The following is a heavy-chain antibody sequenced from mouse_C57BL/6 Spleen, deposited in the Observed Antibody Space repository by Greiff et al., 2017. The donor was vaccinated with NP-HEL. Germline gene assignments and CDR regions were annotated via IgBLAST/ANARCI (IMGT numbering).Heavy chain of an antibody. CDR2: ISYDGSN. CDR1: GYSITSGYY. CDR3: ARDLGRSAY. V-gene: IGHV3-6*01. Sequence: DVQLQESGPGLVKPSQSLSLTCSVTGYSITSGYYWNWIRQFPGNKLEWMGYISYDGSNNYNPSLKNRISITRDTSKNQFFLKLNSVTTEDTATYYCARDLGRSAYWGQGTLVTVSA. J-gene: IGHJ3*01. D-gene: IGHD4-1*01.